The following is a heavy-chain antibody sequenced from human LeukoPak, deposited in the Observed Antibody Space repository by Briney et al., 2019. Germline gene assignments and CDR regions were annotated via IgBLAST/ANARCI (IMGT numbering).Heavy chain of an antibody. CDR3: ARMVPATWRFDP. J-gene: IGHJ5*02. CDR2: INPNSGGT. Sequence: ASVKVSCKASGYTFTGYYMHWVRQAPGQGLEWMGWINPNSGGTNYAQKFQGRVTMTRDTPISTAYMELSRLRSDDTAVYYCARMVPATWRFDPWGQGTLVTVSS. V-gene: IGHV1-2*02. D-gene: IGHD6-13*01. CDR1: GYTFTGYY.